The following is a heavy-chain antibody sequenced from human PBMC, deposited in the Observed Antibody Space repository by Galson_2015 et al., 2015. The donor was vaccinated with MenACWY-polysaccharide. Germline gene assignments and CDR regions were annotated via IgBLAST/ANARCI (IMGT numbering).Heavy chain of an antibody. CDR1: GFTFSTYG. J-gene: IGHJ4*02. CDR3: AKTPSSTGWYYFDF. Sequence: SLRLSCAASGFTFSTYGMHWVRQAPGKGLEWVAVISYDGTNKYYADSVKGRFTISRDNSKNTLYLQMNSLRAEDTTVYYCAKTPSSTGWYYFDFWGQGTLVTVSP. CDR2: ISYDGTNK. D-gene: IGHD6-19*01. V-gene: IGHV3-30*18.